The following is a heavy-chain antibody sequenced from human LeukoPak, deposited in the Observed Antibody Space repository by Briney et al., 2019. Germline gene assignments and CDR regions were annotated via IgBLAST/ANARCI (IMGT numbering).Heavy chain of an antibody. D-gene: IGHD2-2*01. J-gene: IGHJ5*02. CDR2: IHHSGTS. V-gene: IGHV4-34*01. CDR3: ARLGVVPAARIDP. CDR1: GESFSAYY. Sequence: SETLSLTCAVYGESFSAYYWNWIRQAPGKRLEWIGEIHHSGTSNYNPALKSRVHISVDTSKNQFSLKLSSVTAADTAVYYCARLGVVPAARIDPWGQGTLVTVSS.